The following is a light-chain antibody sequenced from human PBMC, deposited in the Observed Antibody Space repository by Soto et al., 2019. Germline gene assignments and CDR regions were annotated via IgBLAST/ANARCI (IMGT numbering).Light chain of an antibody. CDR1: SSDVGGYNY. Sequence: QSARTPPRSVSGSPGQSVTISCTGTSSDVGGYNYVSWYQQHPGKAPKLMIYDVSKRPSGVPDRFSGSKSGNTASLTISGLQAEDEADYYCCSYAGSYTHYVFGTGTKLTVL. V-gene: IGLV2-11*01. CDR3: CSYAGSYTHYV. J-gene: IGLJ1*01. CDR2: DVS.